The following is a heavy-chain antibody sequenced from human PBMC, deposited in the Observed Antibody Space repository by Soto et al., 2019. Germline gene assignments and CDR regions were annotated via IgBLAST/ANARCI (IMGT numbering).Heavy chain of an antibody. CDR2: IKSKTDGGTT. V-gene: IGHV3-15*07. CDR3: TTGPGELYPRAYSGMDA. Sequence: GGFLRLSCAASGFTFSNAWVNWVRQAPGKGLEWVGRIKSKTDGGTTDYAAPVKGRFTISRDDSKNTLYMQMNSLKTKETAVYYCTTGPGELYPRAYSGMDAWGQGTTVPV. CDR1: GFTFSNAW. J-gene: IGHJ6*02. D-gene: IGHD3-16*01.